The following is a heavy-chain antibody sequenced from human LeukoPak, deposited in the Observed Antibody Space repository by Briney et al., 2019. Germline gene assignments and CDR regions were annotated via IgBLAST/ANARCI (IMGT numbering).Heavy chain of an antibody. V-gene: IGHV4-59*01. J-gene: IGHJ6*02. CDR2: IYYSGST. D-gene: IGHD2-15*01. CDR1: GGSISSYY. CDR3: ARDPGGGSTYYYYGMDV. Sequence: SETLSLTCSVSGGSISSYYWSWIRQPPGKGLEWIGYIYYSGSTNYNPSLKSRVTISVDTSKNQFSLKLSSVTAADTAVYYCARDPGGGSTYYYYGMDVWGQGTTVTVSS.